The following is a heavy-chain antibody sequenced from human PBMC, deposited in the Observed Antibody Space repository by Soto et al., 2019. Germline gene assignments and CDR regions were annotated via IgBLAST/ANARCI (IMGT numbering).Heavy chain of an antibody. V-gene: IGHV3-33*01. CDR1: GFTFSSYG. Sequence: GGSLRLSCAASGFTFSSYGMHWVRQAPGKGLEWVAVIWYDGSNKYYADSVKGRFTISRDNSKNTLYLQMNSLRAEDTAVYYCARAGPFTIFGVVIKRNYYYYYMDVWGKGTTVTVSS. J-gene: IGHJ6*03. D-gene: IGHD3-3*01. CDR2: IWYDGSNK. CDR3: ARAGPFTIFGVVIKRNYYYYYMDV.